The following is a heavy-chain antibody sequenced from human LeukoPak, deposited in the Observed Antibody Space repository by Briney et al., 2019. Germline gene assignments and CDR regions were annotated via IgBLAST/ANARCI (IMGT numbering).Heavy chain of an antibody. Sequence: ARSLTLSCVVSAITLSNYGVSWVRQAPGKGLEWVAGISDSGGRTNYADSVKGRFTISRDSPKNTLYLQMNSLRAEDTAVYFCAKRGVVIRVILVGFHKEAYYFYSWGQGALVTVSS. V-gene: IGHV3-23*01. CDR3: AKRGVVIRVILVGFHKEAYYFYS. CDR2: ISDSGGRT. D-gene: IGHD3-22*01. J-gene: IGHJ4*02. CDR1: AITLSNYG.